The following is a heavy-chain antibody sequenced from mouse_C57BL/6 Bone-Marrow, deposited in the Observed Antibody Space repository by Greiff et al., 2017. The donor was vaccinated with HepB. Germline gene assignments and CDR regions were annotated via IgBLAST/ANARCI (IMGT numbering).Heavy chain of an antibody. Sequence: VKLMESGAELVRPGTSVKMSCKASGYTFTNYWIGWAKQRPGHGLEWIGDIYPGGGYTNYNEKFKGKATLTADKSSSTAYMQFSSLTSEDSAIYYCAREESLYYSFDYWGQGTTLTVSS. V-gene: IGHV1-63*01. J-gene: IGHJ2*01. D-gene: IGHD6-2*01. CDR1: GYTFTNYW. CDR3: AREESLYYSFDY. CDR2: IYPGGGYT.